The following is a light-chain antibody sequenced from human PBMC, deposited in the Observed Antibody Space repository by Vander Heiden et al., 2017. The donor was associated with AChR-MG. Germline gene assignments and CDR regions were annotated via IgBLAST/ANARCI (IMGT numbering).Light chain of an antibody. V-gene: IGKV1-39*01. CDR2: AAS. Sequence: DIQMTQSPSSLSASVGDSITITCRASQTFNNYLNWYQQKPGKAPNLLIYAASNLQSGVPSRFSGGGSGTDFTLTISNLHPEDFATCYCQQRYVIPRTFGQGTKVEIK. CDR3: QQRYVIPRT. CDR1: QTFNNY. J-gene: IGKJ1*01.